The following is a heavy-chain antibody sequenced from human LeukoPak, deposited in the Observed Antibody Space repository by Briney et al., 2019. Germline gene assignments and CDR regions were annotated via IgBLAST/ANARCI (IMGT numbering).Heavy chain of an antibody. Sequence: GGSLRLSCAASGFTFSSYAMSWVRQAPGKGLEWVSAISGSGGSTYYADSAKGRFTISRDNSKNTLYLQMNSLRAEDTAVYYCAKDRTRAVAGTNFDYWGQGTLVTVSS. D-gene: IGHD6-19*01. V-gene: IGHV3-23*01. CDR2: ISGSGGST. CDR3: AKDRTRAVAGTNFDY. J-gene: IGHJ4*02. CDR1: GFTFSSYA.